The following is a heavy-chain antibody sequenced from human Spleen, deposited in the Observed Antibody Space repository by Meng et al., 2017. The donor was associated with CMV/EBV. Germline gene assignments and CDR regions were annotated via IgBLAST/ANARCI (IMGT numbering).Heavy chain of an antibody. CDR1: GGSISSYY. Sequence: SETLSLTCNVSGGSISSYYWYWIRQPPGKGLEWIGYIHDRGITNYNPSLKSRVTISGDTSTNQFSLNLNSVTAADTAVYYCASSRGTYFGYYFDSWGQGAVVTVSS. V-gene: IGHV4-59*01. CDR2: IHDRGIT. CDR3: ASSRGTYFGYYFDS. J-gene: IGHJ4*02. D-gene: IGHD1-26*01.